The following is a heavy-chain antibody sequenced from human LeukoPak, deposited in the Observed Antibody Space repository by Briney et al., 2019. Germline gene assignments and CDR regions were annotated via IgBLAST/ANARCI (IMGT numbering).Heavy chain of an antibody. V-gene: IGHV3-30*01. CDR2: ISYDGSNK. CDR3: ARDPGSGSYTNYFDY. D-gene: IGHD3-10*01. J-gene: IGHJ4*02. Sequence: RRSLRLSCAASGFTFSSYAMHWVRQAPGKGLEWVAVISYDGSNKYYADSVKGRFTISRDNSKNTLYLQMNSLRAEDTAVYYCARDPGSGSYTNYFDYWGQGTLVTVSS. CDR1: GFTFSSYA.